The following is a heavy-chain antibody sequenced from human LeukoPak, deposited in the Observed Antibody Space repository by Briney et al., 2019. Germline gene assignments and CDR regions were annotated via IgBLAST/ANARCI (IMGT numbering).Heavy chain of an antibody. V-gene: IGHV1-2*02. CDR2: INPNSGGT. CDR1: GYTFTGYY. CDR3: ARDRGSYFHDAFDI. Sequence: SVKVSCKASGYTFTGYYMYWVRQAPGQGLEWMGWINPNSGGTNYAQKFQGRVTMTGDTSISTVYMELSRLTSDDAAVYYCARDRGSYFHDAFDIWGQGTMVTVSS. D-gene: IGHD1-26*01. J-gene: IGHJ3*02.